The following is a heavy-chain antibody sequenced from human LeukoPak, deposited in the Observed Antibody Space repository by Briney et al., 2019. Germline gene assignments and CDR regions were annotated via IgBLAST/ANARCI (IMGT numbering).Heavy chain of an antibody. CDR1: GYIFTNYW. V-gene: IGHV5-51*01. D-gene: IGHD5-12*01. J-gene: IGHJ4*02. Sequence: GASLKLSCKGSGYIFTNYWIGWVRQPPGQGPEWMGSIYPGNSDTSYTPSFQGRVTITADKSTNTAYLQLSSLKAADTAIYYCARRSNSGQEYFEDWGQGTLVTVSS. CDR2: IYPGNSDT. CDR3: ARRSNSGQEYFED.